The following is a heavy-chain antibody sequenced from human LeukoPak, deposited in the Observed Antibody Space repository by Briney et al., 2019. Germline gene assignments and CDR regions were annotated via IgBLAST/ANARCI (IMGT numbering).Heavy chain of an antibody. CDR3: AKEEQGRATGYFDY. CDR1: GFTFSNYW. D-gene: IGHD5-24*01. V-gene: IGHV3-74*01. CDR2: INSDGINT. J-gene: IGHJ4*02. Sequence: GGSLRLSCAASGFTFSNYWMHWVRQAPGKGLVWVSRINSDGINTSYADSVKGRFTISRDNSKNTLYLQMNSLRGDDTAVYYCAKEEQGRATGYFDYWGQGTLVTVSS.